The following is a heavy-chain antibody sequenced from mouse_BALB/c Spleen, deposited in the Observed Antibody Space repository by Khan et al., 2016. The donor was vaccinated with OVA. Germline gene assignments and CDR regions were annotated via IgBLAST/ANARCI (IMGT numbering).Heavy chain of an antibody. J-gene: IGHJ3*01. V-gene: IGHV1-19*01. CDR2: INPYNGGT. D-gene: IGHD1-1*01. CDR1: GYTFTDYY. Sequence: VRLQQSGPELVKPGASVKMSCKASGYTFTDYYMDWVKQSHGESFEWIGRINPYNGGTSYNQKFKGKATLTVDKSSSTAYMELNSLTSEDSAVXCCARRGYYGSSPAWFAYWGQGTLVTVSA. CDR3: ARRGYYGSSPAWFAY.